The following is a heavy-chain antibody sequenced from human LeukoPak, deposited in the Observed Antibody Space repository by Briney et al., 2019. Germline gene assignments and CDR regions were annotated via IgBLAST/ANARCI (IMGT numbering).Heavy chain of an antibody. V-gene: IGHV3-30*18. J-gene: IGHJ4*02. CDR3: AKDFWDYGDTGAFDY. CDR1: GFTFSSYG. D-gene: IGHD4-17*01. CDR2: ISYDGSNK. Sequence: GGALRLSCAAPGFTFSSYGMHWGRQAPGQGLGWGGVISYDGSNKYYAGSVKGRFTISRDNSKNTLYLQMNSLRAEDTAVYYCAKDFWDYGDTGAFDYWGQGTLVTVSS.